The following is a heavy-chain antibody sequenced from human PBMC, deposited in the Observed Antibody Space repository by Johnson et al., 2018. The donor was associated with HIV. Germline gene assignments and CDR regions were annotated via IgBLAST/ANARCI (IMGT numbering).Heavy chain of an antibody. CDR3: ARDPRSSSWDAFDI. CDR2: ISYDGSNK. CDR1: GFTFSSYA. D-gene: IGHD6-13*01. Sequence: VQLVESGGGVVQPGRSLRLSCAASGFTFSSYAMHWVRQAPGKGLEWVAVISYDGSNKYYADSVKGRFTISRDNSKNTLYLQMNSLRAEDTTVYYCARDPRSSSWDAFDIWGQGTMVTVSS. J-gene: IGHJ3*02. V-gene: IGHV3-30-3*01.